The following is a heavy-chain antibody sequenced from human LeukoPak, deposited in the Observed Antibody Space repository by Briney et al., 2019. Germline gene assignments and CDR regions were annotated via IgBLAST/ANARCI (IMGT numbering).Heavy chain of an antibody. V-gene: IGHV3-23*01. J-gene: IGHJ6*03. CDR3: AKGGHYSGYGTFYYYYMDV. D-gene: IGHD5-12*01. CDR1: GFTFSSYA. Sequence: GGSLRLSCAASGFTFSSYAMSWVRQAPGKGLEWVSAISGSGGSTYYADSVKGRFTISRDNSKNTLYLQMNSLRAEDTAVYYCAKGGHYSGYGTFYYYYMDVWGIGTTVTVSS. CDR2: ISGSGGST.